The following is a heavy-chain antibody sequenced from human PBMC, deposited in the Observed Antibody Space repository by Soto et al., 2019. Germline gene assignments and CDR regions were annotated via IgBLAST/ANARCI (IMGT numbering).Heavy chain of an antibody. Sequence: SETLSLTCAVSGGSISSGYSWSWIRQPPGKGLEWIGYIYHSGVTYYNPSLKSRVTISVDRSKNQFSLKLSSVTAADTAVYYCARGYCSISSCSNWLDPWGQGTLVTVYS. CDR1: GGSISSGYS. V-gene: IGHV4-30-2*01. J-gene: IGHJ5*02. CDR2: IYHSGVT. CDR3: ARGYCSISSCSNWLDP. D-gene: IGHD2-2*01.